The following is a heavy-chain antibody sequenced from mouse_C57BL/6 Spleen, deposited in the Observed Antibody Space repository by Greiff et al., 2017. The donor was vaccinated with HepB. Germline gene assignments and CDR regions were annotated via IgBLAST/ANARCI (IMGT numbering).Heavy chain of an antibody. J-gene: IGHJ3*01. CDR3: AREADGYPFAY. D-gene: IGHD2-3*01. V-gene: IGHV1-85*01. CDR1: GYTFTSYD. Sequence: QVQLQQSGPELVKPGASVKLSCKASGYTFTSYDINWVKQRPGQGLEWIGWIYPRDGSTKYNEKFKGKATLTVDTSSSTAYMELHSLTSEDSAVYFCAREADGYPFAYWGQGTLVTVSA. CDR2: IYPRDGST.